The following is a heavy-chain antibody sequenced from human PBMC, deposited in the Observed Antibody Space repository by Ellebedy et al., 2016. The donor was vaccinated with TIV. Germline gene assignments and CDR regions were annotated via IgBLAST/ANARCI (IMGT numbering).Heavy chain of an antibody. J-gene: IGHJ4*02. Sequence: AASVKVSCKASGYTFTSYGISWVRQAPGQGLEWMGWISAYNGNTNYAQKLQGRVTMTTDTSTSKAYMELRSLRSDDTAVSYCAGGDCSGGSCYSHDYWGQGTLVTVSS. CDR2: ISAYNGNT. CDR1: GYTFTSYG. V-gene: IGHV1-18*01. D-gene: IGHD2-15*01. CDR3: AGGDCSGGSCYSHDY.